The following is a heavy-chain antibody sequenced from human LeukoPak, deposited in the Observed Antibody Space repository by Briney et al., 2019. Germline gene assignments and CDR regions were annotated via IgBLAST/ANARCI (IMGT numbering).Heavy chain of an antibody. CDR3: AREGFYGSGRSLDS. V-gene: IGHV4-34*01. CDR2: IDHSGDI. J-gene: IGHJ4*02. CDR1: GGSFSGYY. Sequence: PSETLSLTCAVYGGSFSGYYWSWLRQPPGQGLEWIAEIDHSGDIKYNPALKSRVIISADTSKNQFSLKLSSVTAADTAIYYSAREGFYGSGRSLDSWGQGTLVTVSS. D-gene: IGHD3-10*01.